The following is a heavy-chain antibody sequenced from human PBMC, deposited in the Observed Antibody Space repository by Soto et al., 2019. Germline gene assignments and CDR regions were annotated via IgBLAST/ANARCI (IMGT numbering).Heavy chain of an antibody. J-gene: IGHJ4*02. CDR1: GGSFSGYY. D-gene: IGHD3-9*01. CDR3: ARGSRMIVTTYFEYFDY. Sequence: SETLSLTCAVYGGSFSGYYWSWVRQPPGKGLEWIGEINHSGSTNYNPSLKSRVTISVDTSKNQFSLKLSSVTAADTAVYYCARGSRMIVTTYFEYFDYWGQGTLVTDSS. CDR2: INHSGST. V-gene: IGHV4-34*01.